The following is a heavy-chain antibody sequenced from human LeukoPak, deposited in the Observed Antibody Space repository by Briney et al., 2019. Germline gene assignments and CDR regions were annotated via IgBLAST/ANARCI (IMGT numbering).Heavy chain of an antibody. CDR2: INHSGST. J-gene: IGHJ4*02. CDR1: GLTVSSNY. CDR3: ARGFYYYDSSGRRRDVNFDY. D-gene: IGHD3-22*01. V-gene: IGHV4-34*01. Sequence: GSLRLSCAASGLTVSSNYWSWIRQPPGKGLEWIGEINHSGSTNYNPSLKSRVTISVDTSKNQFSLKLSSVTAADTAVYYCARGFYYYDSSGRRRDVNFDYWGQGTLVTVSS.